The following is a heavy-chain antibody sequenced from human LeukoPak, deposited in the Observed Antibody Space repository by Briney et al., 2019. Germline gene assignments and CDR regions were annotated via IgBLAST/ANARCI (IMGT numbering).Heavy chain of an antibody. V-gene: IGHV1-2*02. J-gene: IGHJ4*02. Sequence: ASVKVSCKSSGYTFTGYYMHWVRQAPGQGLEWMGWINPNSGGTNYAQKFQGRVTMTRDTSISTAYMELSRLRSDDTAVYYCAREFTSTQLPDYWGQGTLVTVSS. CDR1: GYTFTGYY. CDR3: AREFTSTQLPDY. CDR2: INPNSGGT. D-gene: IGHD5-18*01.